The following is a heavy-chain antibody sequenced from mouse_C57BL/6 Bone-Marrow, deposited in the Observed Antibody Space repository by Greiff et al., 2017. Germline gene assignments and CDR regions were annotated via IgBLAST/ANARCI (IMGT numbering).Heavy chain of an antibody. CDR3: ARWLLLDY. D-gene: IGHD2-3*01. CDR2: IYPGDGDT. Sequence: VQLQESGPELVKPGASVKISCKASGYAFSSSWMNWVKQRPGKGLEWIGRIYPGDGDTNYNGKFKGKDTLTADKSSSTAYMQLSSLTSEDSAVYFCARWLLLDYGGQGTTLTVSS. J-gene: IGHJ2*01. CDR1: GYAFSSSW. V-gene: IGHV1-82*01.